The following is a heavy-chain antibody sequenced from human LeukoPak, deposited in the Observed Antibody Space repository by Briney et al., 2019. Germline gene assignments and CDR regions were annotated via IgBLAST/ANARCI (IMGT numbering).Heavy chain of an antibody. CDR3: AREAEPEGRYNWFDP. CDR1: GFTFSDYY. D-gene: IGHD1-1*01. CDR2: ISSSGSTI. Sequence: EGSLRLSCAASGFTFSDYYMSWIRQAPGKGLEWVSYISSSGSTIYYADSVKGRFTISRDNAKNSLYLQMNSLRAEDTAVYYCAREAEPEGRYNWFDPWGQGTLVTVSS. V-gene: IGHV3-11*01. J-gene: IGHJ5*02.